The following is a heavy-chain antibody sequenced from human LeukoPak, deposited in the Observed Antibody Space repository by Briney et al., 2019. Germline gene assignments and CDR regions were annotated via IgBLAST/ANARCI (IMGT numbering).Heavy chain of an antibody. J-gene: IGHJ4*02. CDR3: ARVKGSGYRNSIDY. D-gene: IGHD3-3*01. V-gene: IGHV3-20*04. CDR1: GFTFDDYA. CDR2: INGNGGST. Sequence: GGSLRLSCAASGFTFDDYAMNWVRQAPGKGLEWVSGINGNGGSTYYRESVKGRFTISRDNAKNSLYLQMNSLRAEDTALYYCARVKGSGYRNSIDYWGQGTLVTVSS.